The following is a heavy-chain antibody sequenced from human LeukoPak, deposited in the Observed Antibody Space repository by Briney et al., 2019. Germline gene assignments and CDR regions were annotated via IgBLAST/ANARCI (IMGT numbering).Heavy chain of an antibody. J-gene: IGHJ3*02. Sequence: KPSETLSLTCAVYGGSFSDYYWTWIRKPPGQGLEWIGEINHSGSTNYNPSLKSRVTISLDTSKNQFSLKLSSATAADTAVYYCARMLVSASTFDIWGRGTMVTVSS. CDR3: ARMLVSASTFDI. CDR2: INHSGST. D-gene: IGHD6-13*01. V-gene: IGHV4-34*01. CDR1: GGSFSDYY.